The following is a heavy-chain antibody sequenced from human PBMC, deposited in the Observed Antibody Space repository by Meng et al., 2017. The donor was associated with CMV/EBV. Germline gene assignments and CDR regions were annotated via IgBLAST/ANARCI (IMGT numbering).Heavy chain of an antibody. CDR3: ARGSRRLPRFNWFDP. CDR2: INHSGST. J-gene: IGHJ5*02. Sequence: QVNAQPLGAGLLKPSETPSLTCAVYGGSFSGYYWSWIRQPPGKGLEWIGEINHSGSTNYNPSLKSRVTISVDTSKNQFSLKLSSVTAADTAVYYCARGSRRLPRFNWFDPWGQGTLVTVSS. CDR1: GGSFSGYY. V-gene: IGHV4-34*01. D-gene: IGHD3-3*01.